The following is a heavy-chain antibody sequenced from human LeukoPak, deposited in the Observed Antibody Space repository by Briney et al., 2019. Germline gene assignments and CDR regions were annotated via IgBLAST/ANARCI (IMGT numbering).Heavy chain of an antibody. CDR3: ARDSRPSYDSSGYYYFDY. CDR1: GYTFTSYY. V-gene: IGHV1-46*01. CDR2: INPSGGST. Sequence: GASVKVSCKASGYTFTSYYMHWVRQAPGQGLEWMGIINPSGGSTSYAQKFQGRVTMTRDTSTSTVYMELSSLRSEDTAVYYCARDSRPSYDSSGYYYFDYWGQGTLVTVSS. D-gene: IGHD3-22*01. J-gene: IGHJ4*02.